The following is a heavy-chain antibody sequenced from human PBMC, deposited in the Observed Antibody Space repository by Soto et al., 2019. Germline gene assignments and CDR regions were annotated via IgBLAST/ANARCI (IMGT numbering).Heavy chain of an antibody. CDR3: ARGDTMIVVAFDS. D-gene: IGHD3-22*01. CDR1: GGSISSGGYS. CDR2: IYHTGSS. J-gene: IGHJ4*02. Sequence: SETLSLTCAVSGGSISSGGYSWSWIRQPPGKGLEWIGYIYHTGSSFYNPSLRSRATISVDRSKNQFSLNLSSVTAADTAVYYCARGDTMIVVAFDSRGQGTLVTVSS. V-gene: IGHV4-30-2*01.